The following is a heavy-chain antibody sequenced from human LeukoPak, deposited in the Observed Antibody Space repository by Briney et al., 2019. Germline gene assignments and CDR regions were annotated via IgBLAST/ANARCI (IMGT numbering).Heavy chain of an antibody. CDR2: ISSSGSSI. CDR1: GFTFSDYY. J-gene: IGHJ3*02. D-gene: IGHD2-2*01. V-gene: IGHV3-11*04. Sequence: GGSLRLSCAASGFTFSDYYMNWIRQAPGKGLEWVSYISSSGSSIYYADSVKGRFTSSRDNAKNSLYLQLNSLRAEDTAVYYCARVCSDTSCWGAFDIWGQGTMVTVSS. CDR3: ARVCSDTSCWGAFDI.